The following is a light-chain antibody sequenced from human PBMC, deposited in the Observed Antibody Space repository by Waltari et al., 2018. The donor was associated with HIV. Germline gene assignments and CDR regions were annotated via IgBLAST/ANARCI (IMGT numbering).Light chain of an antibody. J-gene: IGLJ2*01. CDR1: TGAVTRGHF. CDR3: LRAYSGPRV. Sequence: QVVVTQEPSLTVSPGGTVTLTCGSSTGAVTRGHFPYWFQQTPGQAPRARIFDTSKKHSWTPARFSGSLLGVKAALTLSGAQPEDEADYYCLRAYSGPRVFGGGTKLTVL. CDR2: DTS. V-gene: IGLV7-46*01.